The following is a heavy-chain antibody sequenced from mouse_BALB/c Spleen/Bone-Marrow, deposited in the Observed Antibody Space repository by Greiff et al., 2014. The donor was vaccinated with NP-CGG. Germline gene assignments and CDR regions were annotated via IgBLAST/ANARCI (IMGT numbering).Heavy chain of an antibody. Sequence: VKLMESGPSLVQPSQSLSITCTVSGFSLTSYGVHWVRQSPGKGLEWLGVIWRGGSTDYNAAFMSRLSITKDNSKSQVFFKMNSLQADDTAIYYCAKKGGYYGNYPAYFDVWGAGTTVTVSS. D-gene: IGHD2-1*01. J-gene: IGHJ1*01. V-gene: IGHV2-5-1*01. CDR1: GFSLTSYG. CDR2: IWRGGST. CDR3: AKKGGYYGNYPAYFDV.